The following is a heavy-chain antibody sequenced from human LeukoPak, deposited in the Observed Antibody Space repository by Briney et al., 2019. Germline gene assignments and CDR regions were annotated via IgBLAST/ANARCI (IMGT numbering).Heavy chain of an antibody. Sequence: PGGSLRLSCAASGFTFSSYGMHWVRQAPGKGLEWVAFIRYDGSNKYYADSVKGRFTISRDNSKNTLYLQMNSLRAEDTAVYYCATSITVVSVVIGHADAFDIWGQGTMVTVSS. J-gene: IGHJ3*02. CDR1: GFTFSSYG. CDR3: ATSITVVSVVIGHADAFDI. CDR2: IRYDGSNK. D-gene: IGHD3-22*01. V-gene: IGHV3-30*02.